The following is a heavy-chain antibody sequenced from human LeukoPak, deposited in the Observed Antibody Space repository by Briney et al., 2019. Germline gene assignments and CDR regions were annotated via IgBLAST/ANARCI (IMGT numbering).Heavy chain of an antibody. CDR2: INSDGSST. CDR1: GFTFSNYW. J-gene: IGHJ4*02. CDR3: TRELDWLPTLDY. V-gene: IGHV3-74*01. D-gene: IGHD3-9*01. Sequence: GGSLRLSCAASGFTFSNYWMHWVRQAPGKGLVLVSRINSDGSSTRYADSVKGRFTISRDNAKNTLYLQMNSLRAEDTAVYYCTRELDWLPTLDYWGQGTLVTVSS.